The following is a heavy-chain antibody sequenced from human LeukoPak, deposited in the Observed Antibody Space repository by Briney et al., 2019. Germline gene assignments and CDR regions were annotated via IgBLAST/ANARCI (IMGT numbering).Heavy chain of an antibody. CDR2: ITASGGNT. CDR3: AKGNGFSYGLYYFDY. CDR1: GFTFSSYA. J-gene: IGHJ4*02. V-gene: IGHV3-23*01. D-gene: IGHD5-18*01. Sequence: GGSLRLSCAACGFTFSSYAMGGVRQAPGEGLEWVSVITASGGNTYYADSVKGRFTISSDNSKNTLYLQVNSLRAEDTAVYYCAKGNGFSYGLYYFDYWGQGTLVTVSS.